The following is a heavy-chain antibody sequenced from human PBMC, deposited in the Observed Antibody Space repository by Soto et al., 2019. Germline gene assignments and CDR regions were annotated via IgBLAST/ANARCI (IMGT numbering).Heavy chain of an antibody. D-gene: IGHD6-13*01. CDR3: AKAGFSSSWSPTYFDY. Sequence: EVQLLESGGGLVQPGGSLRLSCAASGITFTSYAMNWVRLAPGKGLEWVSAISGTGYNTYYADSVKGRFTISIDNTKNTLYLQMNSLRAEDTAVYYCAKAGFSSSWSPTYFDYWGQGTLVTVSS. J-gene: IGHJ4*02. V-gene: IGHV3-23*01. CDR1: GITFTSYA. CDR2: ISGTGYNT.